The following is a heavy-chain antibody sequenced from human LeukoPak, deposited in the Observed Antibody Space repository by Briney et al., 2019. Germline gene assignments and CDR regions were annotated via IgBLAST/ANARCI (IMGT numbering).Heavy chain of an antibody. CDR3: ARGTGPRKCGNSYFDY. J-gene: IGHJ4*02. CDR1: GFTFSDYY. D-gene: IGHD4-23*01. CDR2: ITTSGRDT. Sequence: PGGSLRLSCAASGFTFSDYYMSWIRQAPGKGLEWVSCITTSGRDTNYLDSVKGRFTISRENGKNKLYLNINSLRAEDTAVYYCARGTGPRKCGNSYFDYWGQGTLVTVSS. V-gene: IGHV3-11*06.